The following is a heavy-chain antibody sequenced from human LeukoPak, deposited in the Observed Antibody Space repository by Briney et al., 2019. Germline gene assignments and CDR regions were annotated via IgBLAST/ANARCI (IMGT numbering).Heavy chain of an antibody. V-gene: IGHV4-61*02. CDR2: IYTSGST. Sequence: SETLSLTCTVSGGSISSGSYYWSWIRQPAGKGLEWIGRIYTSGSTNYNPSLKSRVTISVDTSKNQFSLKLSSVTAADTAVYYCARDGNWGFYWYFDLWGRGTLVTVSS. CDR3: ARDGNWGFYWYFDL. D-gene: IGHD7-27*01. J-gene: IGHJ2*01. CDR1: GGSISSGSYY.